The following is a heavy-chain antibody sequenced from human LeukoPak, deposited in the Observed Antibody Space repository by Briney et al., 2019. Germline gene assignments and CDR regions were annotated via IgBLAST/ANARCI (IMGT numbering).Heavy chain of an antibody. Sequence: ASVKVSCKAPGYTFTSYGISWVRQAPGQGLEWMGWISAYNGNTNYAQKLQGRVTMTTDTSTSTAYMELRSLRSDDTAVYYCARAEDGGNSVGFGYWGQGTLVTVSS. CDR2: ISAYNGNT. V-gene: IGHV1-18*01. J-gene: IGHJ4*02. CDR1: GYTFTSYG. CDR3: ARAEDGGNSVGFGY. D-gene: IGHD4-23*01.